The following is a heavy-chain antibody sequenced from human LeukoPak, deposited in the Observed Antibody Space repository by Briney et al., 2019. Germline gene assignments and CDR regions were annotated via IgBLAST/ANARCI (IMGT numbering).Heavy chain of an antibody. Sequence: GASVKVSCKASGYTFTSYDINWVRQATGQGLEWMGWMNPNSGNTGYAQKFQGRVTMTRNTSISTAYMELSSLRSEDTAVYYCARGVVVAATHDYWGQGTLVTVSS. CDR1: GYTFTSYD. CDR3: ARGVVVAATHDY. J-gene: IGHJ4*02. CDR2: MNPNSGNT. V-gene: IGHV1-8*01. D-gene: IGHD2-15*01.